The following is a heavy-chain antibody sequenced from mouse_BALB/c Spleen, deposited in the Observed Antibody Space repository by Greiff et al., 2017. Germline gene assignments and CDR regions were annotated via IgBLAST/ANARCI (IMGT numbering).Heavy chain of an antibody. V-gene: IGHV7-1*02. CDR1: GFTFSDFY. D-gene: IGHD1-1*01. CDR2: SRNKANDYTT. J-gene: IGHJ2*01. Sequence: EVKLVESGGGLVQPGGSLRLSCATSGFTFSDFYMEWVRQPPGKRLEWIAASRNKANDYTTEYSASVKGRFIVSRDTSQSILYLQMNALRAEDTAIYYCARGDYYGSIFDYWGQGTTLTVSS. CDR3: ARGDYYGSIFDY.